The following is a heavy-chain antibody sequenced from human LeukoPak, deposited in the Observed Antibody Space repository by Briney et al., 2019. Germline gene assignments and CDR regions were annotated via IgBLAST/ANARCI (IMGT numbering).Heavy chain of an antibody. V-gene: IGHV1-24*01. D-gene: IGHD6-19*01. CDR2: FDPEDGET. J-gene: IGHJ4*02. CDR1: GYTLSELP. CDR3: ARVAPLNSSGWKYFFDH. Sequence: GASVKVSCKVSGYTLSELPMHWVRQAPGKGLEWMGGFDPEDGETIFAQKFQGRLTMTEDTSRDTAYMELSSLRSEDTAVYYCARVAPLNSSGWKYFFDHWGQGTLVTVSS.